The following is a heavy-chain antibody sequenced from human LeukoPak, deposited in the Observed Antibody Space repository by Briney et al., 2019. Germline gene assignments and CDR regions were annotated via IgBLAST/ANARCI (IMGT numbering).Heavy chain of an antibody. D-gene: IGHD6-13*01. CDR1: GYILTDYY. V-gene: IGHV1-2*02. Sequence: ASVKVSCKASGYILTDYYMHWVRQAPGQGLEWMGWINPNSGDTNYAQNFQGRVTMTRDTSISTAYMELSRLRSDDTAVYYCARDQGGYYSSSWVFDYWGQGTLVTVSS. J-gene: IGHJ4*02. CDR3: ARDQGGYYSSSWVFDY. CDR2: INPNSGDT.